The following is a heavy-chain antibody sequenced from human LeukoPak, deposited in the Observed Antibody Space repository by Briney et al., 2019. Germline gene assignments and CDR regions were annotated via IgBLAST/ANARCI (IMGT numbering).Heavy chain of an antibody. D-gene: IGHD6-6*01. V-gene: IGHV1-69*01. CDR1: GGTFSSYA. J-gene: IGHJ4*02. CDR3: ARIGRYGDISSSAY. Sequence: SVKVSCKASGGTFSSYAISWVRQAPGQGLEWMGGIIPIFGTANYAQKFQGRVTITADESTSTAYMELSSLRSEDTAVYYCARIGRYGDISSSAYWGQGTLVTVSS. CDR2: IIPIFGTA.